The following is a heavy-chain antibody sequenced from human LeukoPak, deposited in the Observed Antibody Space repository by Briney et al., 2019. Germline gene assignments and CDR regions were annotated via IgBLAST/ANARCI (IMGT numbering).Heavy chain of an antibody. CDR1: GFTFSSYG. J-gene: IGHJ4*02. CDR3: ARATAMLPDY. Sequence: GGSLRLSCAASGFTFSSYGMHWVRQAPGKGLEWVAFIRYDGSNKYYADSVKGRFTISRDNSKNTRYLQMNSLRAEDTAVYYCARATAMLPDYWGQGTLVTVSS. CDR2: IRYDGSNK. D-gene: IGHD5-18*01. V-gene: IGHV3-30*02.